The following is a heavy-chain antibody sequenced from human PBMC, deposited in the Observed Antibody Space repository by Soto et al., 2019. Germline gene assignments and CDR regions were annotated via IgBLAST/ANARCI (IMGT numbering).Heavy chain of an antibody. CDR1: GFTFSNYG. CDR3: AKDPQWLVQGPYY. V-gene: IGHV3-30*18. J-gene: IGHJ4*02. Sequence: GGSLRLSCAASGFTFSNYGMHWVRQAPGKGLEWVAVISYDGSNKYYADSVKGRFTISRDNSKNTLFLQMNSLRAEDTAVYYCAKDPQWLVQGPYYWGQGTLVTVSS. D-gene: IGHD6-19*01. CDR2: ISYDGSNK.